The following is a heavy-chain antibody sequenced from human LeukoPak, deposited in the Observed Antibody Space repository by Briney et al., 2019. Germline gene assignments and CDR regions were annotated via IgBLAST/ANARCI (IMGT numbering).Heavy chain of an antibody. V-gene: IGHV4-34*01. CDR3: TRLTTGHDY. CDR2: INHSGYT. D-gene: IGHD4-17*01. J-gene: IGHJ4*02. Sequence: SETLSLTCAVSGVSFDDYYWAWVRQTPGKGLEWIGEINHSGYTNDNPSLKSRVTVSIDTSRKQFSLNLRSVTVADAGIYFCTRLTTGHDYWGQGTLVTVS. CDR1: GVSFDDYY.